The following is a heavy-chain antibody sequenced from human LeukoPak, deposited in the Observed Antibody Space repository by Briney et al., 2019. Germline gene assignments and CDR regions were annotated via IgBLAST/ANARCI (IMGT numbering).Heavy chain of an antibody. J-gene: IGHJ4*02. D-gene: IGHD5-12*01. V-gene: IGHV3-53*01. CDR2: IYSGGST. CDR3: ARESGYDHFDY. CDR1: GFTVSSNY. Sequence: GGSLRLSCAASGFTVSSNYMSWVRQAPGKGLECVSVIYSGGSTYYADSVKGRFTISRDNSKNTLYLQMNSLRAEDTAVYYCARESGYDHFDYWGQGTLVTVSS.